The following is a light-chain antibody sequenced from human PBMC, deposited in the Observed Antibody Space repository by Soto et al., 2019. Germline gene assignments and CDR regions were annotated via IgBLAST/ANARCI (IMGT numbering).Light chain of an antibody. Sequence: DLQMTQSPSSLSAFVGDRVTITCRASQGIAPYLAWFQQKPGKVPKLLIYATSTLQSGVPSRFSGSGSGTDFNLTISILEPEDVGTYYCQKYNSAPLTFGGGTKVEIK. CDR1: QGIAPY. CDR2: ATS. CDR3: QKYNSAPLT. V-gene: IGKV1-27*01. J-gene: IGKJ4*01.